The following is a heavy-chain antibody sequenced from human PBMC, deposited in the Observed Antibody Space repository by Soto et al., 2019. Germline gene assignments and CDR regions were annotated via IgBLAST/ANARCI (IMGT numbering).Heavy chain of an antibody. Sequence: PSETLSLTCTVSGGSISSGGYYWSWIRQHPGKGLEWIGYIYYSGSTYYNPSLKSRVTISVDTSKNQFSLKLSSVTAADTAVYYCARVWGIAARQGPLTFDYWGQGTLVTVS. V-gene: IGHV4-31*03. CDR1: GGSISSGGYY. D-gene: IGHD6-6*01. CDR3: ARVWGIAARQGPLTFDY. J-gene: IGHJ4*02. CDR2: IYYSGST.